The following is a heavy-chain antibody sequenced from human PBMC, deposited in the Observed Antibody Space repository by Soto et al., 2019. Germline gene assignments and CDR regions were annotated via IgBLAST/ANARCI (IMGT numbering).Heavy chain of an antibody. Sequence: QVQLVESGGGVVQPGRSLRLSCAASGFTFSSYAMHWVRQAPGKGLEWVAVISYDGSNKYYADSVKGRFTISRDNSKNTLYVQMNSLRAEDTAVYYCARGLGVTGTTFDYWGQGTLVTVSS. CDR2: ISYDGSNK. CDR3: ARGLGVTGTTFDY. D-gene: IGHD1-20*01. V-gene: IGHV3-30-3*01. J-gene: IGHJ4*02. CDR1: GFTFSSYA.